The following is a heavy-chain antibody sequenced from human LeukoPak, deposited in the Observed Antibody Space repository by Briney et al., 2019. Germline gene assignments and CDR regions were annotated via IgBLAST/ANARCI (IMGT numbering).Heavy chain of an antibody. Sequence: ETLSLTCAVYGGSFSGYYWSWIRQAPGKGLEWVSAISGSGGSTYYADSVKGRFTISRDNSKNTLYLQMNSLRAEDTAVYYCAKDAEYYYYYYMDVWGKGTTVTVSS. D-gene: IGHD1-14*01. J-gene: IGHJ6*03. CDR1: GGSFSGYY. V-gene: IGHV3-23*01. CDR2: ISGSGGST. CDR3: AKDAEYYYYYYMDV.